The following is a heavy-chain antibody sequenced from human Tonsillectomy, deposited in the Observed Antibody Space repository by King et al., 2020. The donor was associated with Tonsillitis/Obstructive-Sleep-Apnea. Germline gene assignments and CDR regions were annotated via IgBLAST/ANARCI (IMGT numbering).Heavy chain of an antibody. CDR2: IYPGDSDA. D-gene: IGHD6-13*01. V-gene: IGHV5-51*01. J-gene: IGHJ3*02. CDR1: GYNFTNYW. Sequence: QLVQSGAEVKKPGESLKISCKGSGYNFTNYWIDWVRQMPGKGLEWMGIIYPGDSDARYSPSFQGQVTISADKSISTAYLQWSSLKASDTAMYYCARVSAAARDSSNAFDIWGQGTMVTVSS. CDR3: ARVSAAARDSSNAFDI.